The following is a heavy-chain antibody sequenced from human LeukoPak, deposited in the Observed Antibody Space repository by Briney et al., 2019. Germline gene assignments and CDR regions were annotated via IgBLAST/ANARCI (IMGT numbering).Heavy chain of an antibody. V-gene: IGHV1-69*13. CDR3: ARAGAGDYYDSSGYYY. CDR1: GGTFSSYA. J-gene: IGHJ4*02. CDR2: IIPIFGTA. D-gene: IGHD3-22*01. Sequence: SVTVSCMASGGTFSSYAISWVRQPPGQGREWMGGIIPIFGTANYAQKFQGRVTITADESTSTAYIELSSLRSEETAVYYCARAGAGDYYDSSGYYYWGQGTLVTVSS.